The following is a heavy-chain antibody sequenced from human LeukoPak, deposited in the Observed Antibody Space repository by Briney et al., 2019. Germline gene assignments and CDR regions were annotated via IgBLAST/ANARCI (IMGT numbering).Heavy chain of an antibody. CDR3: TSLNFPDSGSYYDD. Sequence: ASVKVSCKASGSTFTGHYMHWVRQAPGQGLEWMGWINPNSGGTNYAQKFQGRVTMTRDTSITTAYMELSRLRSDDTAVYYCTSLNFPDSGSYYDDWGQGTLVTVSS. V-gene: IGHV1-2*02. CDR1: GSTFTGHY. J-gene: IGHJ4*02. D-gene: IGHD3-22*01. CDR2: INPNSGGT.